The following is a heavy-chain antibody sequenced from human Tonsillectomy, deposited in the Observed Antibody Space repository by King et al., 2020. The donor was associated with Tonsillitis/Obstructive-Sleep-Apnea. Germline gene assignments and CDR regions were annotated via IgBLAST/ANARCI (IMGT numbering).Heavy chain of an antibody. Sequence: VQLVESGGGLVQPGGSLRLSCAATGFTFSSYWMSWVRQAPGKGLEWVAYIKQDGSEKYYVDSVKGRFTISRDNAKNSLYLQMNSLRAEDTAVYYCARTLGTTAMAFYFDYWGQGTLVTVSS. J-gene: IGHJ4*02. V-gene: IGHV3-7*03. D-gene: IGHD5-18*01. CDR1: GFTFSSYW. CDR3: ARTLGTTAMAFYFDY. CDR2: IKQDGSEK.